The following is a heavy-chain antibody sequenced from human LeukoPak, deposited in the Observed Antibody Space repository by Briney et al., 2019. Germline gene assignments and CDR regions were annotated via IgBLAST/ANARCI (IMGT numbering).Heavy chain of an antibody. CDR3: APGPPRYCSGGSCAFDY. V-gene: IGHV1-24*01. J-gene: IGHJ4*02. CDR2: FDPEDGET. Sequence: ASVKVSCKVSGYTLTELSMHWVRQAPGKGLEWMGGFDPEDGETIYAQKFQGRVTITEDTSTDTAYMELSSLRSEDTAVYYCAPGPPRYCSGGSCAFDYWGQGTLVTVSS. CDR1: GYTLTELS. D-gene: IGHD2-15*01.